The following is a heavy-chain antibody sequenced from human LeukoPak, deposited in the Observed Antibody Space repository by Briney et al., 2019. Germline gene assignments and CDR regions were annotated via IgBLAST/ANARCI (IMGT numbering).Heavy chain of an antibody. J-gene: IGHJ5*02. Sequence: SETLSLTCTVSVGSVNSYYWGWIRQPPGKGLEWIGYISYSGSTNYNPSLKSRVTISIDTSKNQVSLKLTSVTAADTAVYSCARHLYSYDSSPYYPWGQGTLVTVSS. V-gene: IGHV4-59*02. CDR3: ARHLYSYDSSPYYP. D-gene: IGHD3-22*01. CDR1: VGSVNSYY. CDR2: ISYSGST.